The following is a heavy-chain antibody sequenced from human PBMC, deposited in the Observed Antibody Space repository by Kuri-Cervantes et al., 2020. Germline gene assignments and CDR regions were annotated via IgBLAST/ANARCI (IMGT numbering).Heavy chain of an antibody. CDR2: IKRKTDGGTT. J-gene: IGHJ6*02. CDR3: ARGQRGYSYASYYYYGMDV. V-gene: IGHV3-15*01. Sequence: GESLKISCAASGFTFSNAWMSWVRQASGKGLEWVGRIKRKTDGGTTDYAAPVKGRFTISRDDSKNTLYLQMNSLKTEDTAVYYCARGQRGYSYASYYYYGMDVWGQGTTVTVS. D-gene: IGHD5-18*01. CDR1: GFTFSNAW.